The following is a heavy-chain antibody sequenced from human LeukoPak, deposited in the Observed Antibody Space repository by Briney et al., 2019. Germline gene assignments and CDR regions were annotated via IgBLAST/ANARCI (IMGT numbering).Heavy chain of an antibody. V-gene: IGHV4-59*04. D-gene: IGHD2-2*01. CDR2: IYHSGST. CDR3: GGYCSSTSCQGFDY. CDR1: GGSISSYY. J-gene: IGHJ4*02. Sequence: PSETLSLTCTVSGGSISSYYWSWIRQPPGKGLEWIGYIYHSGSTYYNPSLKSRVTISVDRSKNQFSLKLSSVTAADTAVYYCGGYCSSTSCQGFDYWGQGTLVTVSS.